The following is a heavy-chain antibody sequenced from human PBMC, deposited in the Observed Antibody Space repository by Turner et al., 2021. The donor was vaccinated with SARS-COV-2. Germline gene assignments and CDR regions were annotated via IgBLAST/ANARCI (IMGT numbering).Heavy chain of an antibody. CDR3: ARGHRRFGYYYGLDV. D-gene: IGHD3-10*01. V-gene: IGHV3-48*03. CDR1: GFIFDNYE. J-gene: IGHJ6*02. Sequence: EVQLVDSGGGLVQPGGSLRLSCAASGFIFDNYEMSWVRQAPGKGLEWVAYISGSASTIDYADSVKGRFTISRDNAKNSLYLQMNSLRLEDTAVYYCARGHRRFGYYYGLDVWGQGTTVSVSS. CDR2: ISGSASTI.